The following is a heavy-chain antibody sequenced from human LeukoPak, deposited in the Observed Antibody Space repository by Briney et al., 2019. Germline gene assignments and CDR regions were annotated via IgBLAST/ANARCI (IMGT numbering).Heavy chain of an antibody. CDR1: GGAFSSYA. V-gene: IGHV1-69*13. CDR3: AEGRHYDYVWGSYLAYNWFDP. J-gene: IGHJ5*02. Sequence: SVKASCNASGGAFSSYAISWVRHAPGQGHEWMGGIIPIFGTANYAQKFQGRVTITADESTSTAYMELSSLRSEDTAVYYCAEGRHYDYVWGSYLAYNWFDPWGQGTLVTVSS. D-gene: IGHD3-16*02. CDR2: IIPIFGTA.